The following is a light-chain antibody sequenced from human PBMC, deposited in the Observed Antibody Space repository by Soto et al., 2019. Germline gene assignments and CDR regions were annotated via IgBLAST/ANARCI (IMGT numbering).Light chain of an antibody. CDR1: QDINKY. Sequence: DIQMTQSPSSLSASEGDRVTITCRASQDINKYLAWYQQIPGKAPKLLIFAASTLQSGVPSRFSASGSGTDFTLTVGGLQPEDAATYYCQQTKGFPLTFGRGTKVDIK. CDR3: QQTKGFPLT. V-gene: IGKV1-12*01. J-gene: IGKJ4*01. CDR2: AAS.